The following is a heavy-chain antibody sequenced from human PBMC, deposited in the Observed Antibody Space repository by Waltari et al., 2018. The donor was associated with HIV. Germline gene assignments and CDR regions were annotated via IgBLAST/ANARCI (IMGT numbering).Heavy chain of an antibody. CDR2: VNHSGNI. CDR1: GGSFSGYD. J-gene: IGHJ4*02. V-gene: IGHV4-34*01. CDR3: SREGYGGNPANNFDF. D-gene: IGHD2-15*01. Sequence: QVHLQQSGAGLLKPSETLSLTCTVSGGSFSGYDWSWIRQPPGQGLEWIGEVNHSGNINYTPSPKSRLIISVDTSKRQFSLRLKSVTAADTAVYYCSREGYGGNPANNFDFWGQGTLVSVSS.